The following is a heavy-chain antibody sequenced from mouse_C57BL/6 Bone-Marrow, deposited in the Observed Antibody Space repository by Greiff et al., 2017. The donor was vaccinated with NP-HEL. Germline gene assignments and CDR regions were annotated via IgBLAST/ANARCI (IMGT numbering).Heavy chain of an antibody. CDR1: GYTFTDYY. CDR3: ARRGAGRNYFDY. J-gene: IGHJ2*01. Sequence: VQLVESGAELVRPGASVKLSCKASGYTFTDYYINWVKQRPGQGLEWIARIYPGSGNTYYNEKFKGKATLTAEKSSSTAYMQLSSLTSEDSAVYFCARRGAGRNYFDYWGQGTTLTVSS. D-gene: IGHD3-3*01. V-gene: IGHV1-76*01. CDR2: IYPGSGNT.